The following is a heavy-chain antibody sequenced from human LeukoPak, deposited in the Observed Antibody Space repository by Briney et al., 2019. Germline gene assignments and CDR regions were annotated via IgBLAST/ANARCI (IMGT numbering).Heavy chain of an antibody. CDR1: GGSISSGGYY. CDR2: IYYSGST. CDR3: AREGQRPEGFDY. J-gene: IGHJ4*02. V-gene: IGHV4-31*03. D-gene: IGHD6-25*01. Sequence: SETLSLTCTVSGGSISSGGYYWSWIRQHPGKGLEWIGYIYYSGSTYYNPSLKSRVTISVDTSKNQLSLKLSSVTAADTAVYYCAREGQRPEGFDYWGQGTLVTVSS.